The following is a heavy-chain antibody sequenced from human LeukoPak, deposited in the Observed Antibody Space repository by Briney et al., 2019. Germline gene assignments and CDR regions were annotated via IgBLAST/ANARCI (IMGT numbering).Heavy chain of an antibody. J-gene: IGHJ4*02. Sequence: GGSLRLSCAASGFTFSGHTMNWVRQAPGKGLVWVSRIRSDGSDTRYAESVKGRFTISRDNAKNTLYLQMNSLRAEDTAVYYCARDWFHAIDYWGQGTLVTVSS. D-gene: IGHD2/OR15-2a*01. CDR3: ARDWFHAIDY. CDR2: IRSDGSDT. CDR1: GFTFSGHT. V-gene: IGHV3-74*01.